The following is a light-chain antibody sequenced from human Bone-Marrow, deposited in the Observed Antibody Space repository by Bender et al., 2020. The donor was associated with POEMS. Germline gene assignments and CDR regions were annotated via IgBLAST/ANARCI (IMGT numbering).Light chain of an antibody. CDR1: DLGDKY. Sequence: SYEVTQPPSVSVSPGQTASITCSGDDLGDKYVAWYQQKPGQSPVLVIYQDTKRPSGIPERFSGSNSWNTATLTISGTQAMDEADSYCQAWDTYSVIFGGGTKLTVL. CDR2: QDT. CDR3: QAWDTYSVI. V-gene: IGLV3-1*01. J-gene: IGLJ2*01.